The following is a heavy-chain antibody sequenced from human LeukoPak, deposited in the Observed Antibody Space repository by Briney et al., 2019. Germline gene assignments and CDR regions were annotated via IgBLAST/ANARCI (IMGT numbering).Heavy chain of an antibody. CDR2: VWYDGSNR. Sequence: GGSLRLSCAASGFSFSSNGMHWVRQAPGKGLEWVAFVWYDGSNRNYADSVKGRFTISRDNSKNTLYLQMNSLRTEDTAVYYCARSYSSGWNFDYWGQGTLVTVSS. J-gene: IGHJ4*02. CDR3: ARSYSSGWNFDY. D-gene: IGHD6-19*01. CDR1: GFSFSSNG. V-gene: IGHV3-30*02.